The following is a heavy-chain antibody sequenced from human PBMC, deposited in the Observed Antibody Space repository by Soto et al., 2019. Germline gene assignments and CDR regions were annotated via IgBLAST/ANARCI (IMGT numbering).Heavy chain of an antibody. J-gene: IGHJ3*01. CDR1: GFTFNYYW. CDR2: IQNDGSRT. D-gene: IGHD2-21*02. V-gene: IGHV3-74*01. Sequence: EVRLVESGGGLVQRGGSLRLSCAASGFTFNYYWMHWVRQAPGQGLMWVSHIQNDGSRTTYADSVKGRFTLSRDNAKNTLYLQMNSLRVEDTAIYYCVRGDKGGFDLWGQGTTVTVSS. CDR3: VRGDKGGFDL.